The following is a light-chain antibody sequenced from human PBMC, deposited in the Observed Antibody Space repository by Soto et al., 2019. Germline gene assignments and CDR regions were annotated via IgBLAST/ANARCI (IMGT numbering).Light chain of an antibody. CDR2: DDR. CDR3: QVWDSSSDHVI. J-gene: IGLJ2*01. CDR1: NIGSKS. V-gene: IGLV3-21*02. Sequence: SYELTQPPPVSVAPGQTARITCGGNNIGSKSVHWYQQKPGQAPVLVVYDDRDRPSGIPERFSGSNSGNTATLTISRVEAGDEADYYCQVWDSSSDHVIFGGGTKLTVL.